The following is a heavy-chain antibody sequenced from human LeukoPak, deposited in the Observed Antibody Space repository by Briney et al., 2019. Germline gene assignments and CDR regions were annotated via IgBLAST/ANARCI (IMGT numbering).Heavy chain of an antibody. Sequence: GRSLRLSCAASGFTFSSYAMHWVRQAPGKGLEWVAVISYDGSNKYYADSVKGRFTISRDNSKNTLYLQMNSLRAEDTAVYYCARASGWSIGEFDYWGQGTLVTVSS. J-gene: IGHJ4*02. CDR1: GFTFSSYA. CDR2: ISYDGSNK. V-gene: IGHV3-30-3*01. CDR3: ARASGWSIGEFDY. D-gene: IGHD6-19*01.